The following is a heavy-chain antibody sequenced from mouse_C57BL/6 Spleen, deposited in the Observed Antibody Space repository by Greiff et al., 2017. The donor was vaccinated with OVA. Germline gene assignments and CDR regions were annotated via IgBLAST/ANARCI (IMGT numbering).Heavy chain of an antibody. CDR2: INPSTGGT. V-gene: IGHV1-42*01. J-gene: IGHJ4*01. D-gene: IGHD2-1*01. CDR1: GYSFTGYY. CDR3: ASYGNYVDYAMDY. Sequence: VQLQQSGPELVKPGASVKISCKASGYSFTGYYMNWVQQSPEKSLEWIGEINPSTGGTTYNQKFKAKATLTVDKSSSTAYMQLNILTSEDSAVYYCASYGNYVDYAMDYWGQGTSVTVSS.